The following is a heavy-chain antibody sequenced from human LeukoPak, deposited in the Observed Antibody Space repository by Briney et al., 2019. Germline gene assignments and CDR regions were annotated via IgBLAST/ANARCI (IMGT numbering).Heavy chain of an antibody. J-gene: IGHJ4*02. CDR2: TYYRSRWYD. D-gene: IGHD5-12*01. V-gene: IGHV6-1*01. CDR1: GDSVSSNSAA. CDR3: ARAIRPYSGYDY. Sequence: SQTLSLTCAISGDSVSSNSAAWNWIRQSPSRGLEWLGRTYYRSRWYDDYAVSVRSRITINPDTSKNQFSLQLKSVTPEDTAVYYCARAIRPYSGYDYWGQGTPVTVSS.